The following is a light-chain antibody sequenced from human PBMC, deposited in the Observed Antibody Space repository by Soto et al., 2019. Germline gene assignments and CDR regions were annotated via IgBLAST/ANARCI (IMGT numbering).Light chain of an antibody. J-gene: IGKJ1*01. CDR3: QQYYASSWT. CDR2: AAS. Sequence: EIELTQSLGTLSLSPGERATLSCRASQSISSTYLAWYRQKPGQAPRLLIYAASSRATGIPDRFSGSGSGTDFTLTICRLEPEDFAVYYCQQYYASSWTFGQGTKVDIK. CDR1: QSISSTY. V-gene: IGKV3-20*01.